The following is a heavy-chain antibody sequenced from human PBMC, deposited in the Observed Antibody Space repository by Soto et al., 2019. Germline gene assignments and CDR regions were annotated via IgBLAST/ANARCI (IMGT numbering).Heavy chain of an antibody. J-gene: IGHJ6*02. Sequence: SETLSLTCTVSGGSISSGGYYWSWIRQHPGKGLEWIGYIYYSGSTYYNPSLKSRVTISVDTSKNQFSLKLSSVTAADTAVYYCARDKSGYSYGYSSGGVGYYYYYGMDVWGQGTTVTVSS. D-gene: IGHD5-18*01. CDR1: GGSISSGGYY. CDR3: ARDKSGYSYGYSSGGVGYYYYYGMDV. V-gene: IGHV4-31*03. CDR2: IYYSGST.